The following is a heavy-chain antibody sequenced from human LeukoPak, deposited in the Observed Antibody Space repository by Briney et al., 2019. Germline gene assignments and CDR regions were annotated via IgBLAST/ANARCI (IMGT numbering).Heavy chain of an antibody. V-gene: IGHV3-74*01. Sequence: GGSLRLSCAASGFTFSSYWMHWVRQAPGKGLVWVSRINSDGSSTSYADSVKGRFTISRDNAKNSLYLQMNSLRAEDTALYHCARDMETGAFDIWGQGTMVTVSS. J-gene: IGHJ3*02. CDR1: GFTFSSYW. CDR3: ARDMETGAFDI. D-gene: IGHD3-10*01. CDR2: INSDGSST.